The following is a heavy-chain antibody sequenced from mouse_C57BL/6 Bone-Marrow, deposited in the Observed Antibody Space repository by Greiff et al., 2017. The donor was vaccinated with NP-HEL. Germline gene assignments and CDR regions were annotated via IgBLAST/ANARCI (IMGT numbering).Heavy chain of an antibody. J-gene: IGHJ3*01. V-gene: IGHV1-55*01. CDR1: GYTFTSYW. Sequence: QVQLQQPGAELAKPGASVKMSCKASGYTFTSYWITWVKQRPGQGLEWIGDIYPGSGSTNYNEKFKSKATLTVDTSSSTAYMQLSSLTSEDSAVYYCAKGGYYGNLFAYWGQGTLVTVSA. D-gene: IGHD2-1*01. CDR3: AKGGYYGNLFAY. CDR2: IYPGSGST.